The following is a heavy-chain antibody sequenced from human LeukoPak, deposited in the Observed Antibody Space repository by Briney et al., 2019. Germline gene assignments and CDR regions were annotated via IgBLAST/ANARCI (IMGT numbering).Heavy chain of an antibody. CDR2: ISGSGGST. V-gene: IGHV3-23*01. J-gene: IGHJ4*02. Sequence: PGGSLRLSCAASGFTFSSYAMSWVRQAPGKGLEWVSAISGSGGSTYYADSVKGRFTISRDNSKNTLYLQMNSLRAEDTAVYYCARLSDEAFYDFWSGYRGYWGQGTLVTVSS. CDR1: GFTFSSYA. D-gene: IGHD3-3*01. CDR3: ARLSDEAFYDFWSGYRGY.